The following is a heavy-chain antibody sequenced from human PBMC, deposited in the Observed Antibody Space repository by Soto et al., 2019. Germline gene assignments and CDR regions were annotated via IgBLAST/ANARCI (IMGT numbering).Heavy chain of an antibody. Sequence: QPGGSLRLSCAASGFTFSSYGMHWVRQAPGKGLEWVAVIWYDGSNKYYADSVKGRFTISRDNSKNTLYLQMNSLRAEDTAVYYCARDPGVAAHMNFDYWGQGTLVTVSS. CDR3: ARDPGVAAHMNFDY. D-gene: IGHD3-3*01. J-gene: IGHJ4*02. CDR1: GFTFSSYG. V-gene: IGHV3-33*01. CDR2: IWYDGSNK.